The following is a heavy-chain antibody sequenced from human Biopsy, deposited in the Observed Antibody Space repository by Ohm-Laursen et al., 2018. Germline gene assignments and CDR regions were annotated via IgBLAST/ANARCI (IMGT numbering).Heavy chain of an antibody. CDR2: IRSAFDGGTT. CDR3: VTDQLFYDNSGYYDY. Sequence: SLRLSCAASGFTFSDHYMEWVRQAPGKGLEWVGRIRSAFDGGTTDYAAPVKGRFRISRDDSNYTLYLQMNSLKIEDTAVYYCVTDQLFYDNSGYYDYWGQGTRVTVSS. CDR1: GFTFSDHY. J-gene: IGHJ4*02. V-gene: IGHV3-15*01. D-gene: IGHD3-22*01.